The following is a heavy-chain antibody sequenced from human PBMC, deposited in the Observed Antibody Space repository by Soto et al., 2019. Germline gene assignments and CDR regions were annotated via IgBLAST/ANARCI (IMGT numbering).Heavy chain of an antibody. V-gene: IGHV3-33*01. CDR1: GFSFSSYG. CDR2: IWYDGSNI. Sequence: PGGSLRLSCAASGFSFSSYGMHWVRQTPVKGLEWVAVIWYDGSNIYYADSVKGRFTISRDNSKDMLYLQMNSLRAEDTAVYYCARDLAATAARSYFFDYWGQGTLVTVSS. CDR3: ARDLAATAARSYFFDY. J-gene: IGHJ4*02. D-gene: IGHD6-6*01.